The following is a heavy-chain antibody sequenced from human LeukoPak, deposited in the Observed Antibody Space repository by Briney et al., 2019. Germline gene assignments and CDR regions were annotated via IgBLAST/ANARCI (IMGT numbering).Heavy chain of an antibody. J-gene: IGHJ4*02. CDR2: ISGSGGST. CDR3: AKVPRAAAGPPYFDY. CDR1: GFTFSSYA. Sequence: GGSLRLSCAASGFTFSSYAMSWVRQAPGKGLEWVSAISGSGGSTYYADSVKGRFTISRDNSKNTLFLQMNSLRAEDTAVYYCAKVPRAAAGPPYFDYWGQGTLVTVSS. V-gene: IGHV3-23*01. D-gene: IGHD6-13*01.